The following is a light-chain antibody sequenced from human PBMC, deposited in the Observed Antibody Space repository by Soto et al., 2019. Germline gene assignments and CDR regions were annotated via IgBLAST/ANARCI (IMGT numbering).Light chain of an antibody. CDR1: QSINSY. V-gene: IGKV1-39*01. CDR3: QQSYHTPRT. Sequence: DIQMTQSPSSLSASVGDRVTITCRASQSINSYLNWYQQKPGKAPKLLIYAASSLQSGVPSRFSGGGSGTDFTLTISSLQPEDCATYYCQQSYHTPRTCGQGTKVEIK. J-gene: IGKJ1*01. CDR2: AAS.